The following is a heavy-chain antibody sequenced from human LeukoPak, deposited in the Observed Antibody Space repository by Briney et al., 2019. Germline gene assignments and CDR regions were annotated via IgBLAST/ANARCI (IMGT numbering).Heavy chain of an antibody. J-gene: IGHJ4*02. Sequence: GGSLRISCAASGFDFTIYEMIWVRQAQGKEPEWISYISSSGSLVYHADSVKGRFTVSRDNAQKSLFLQMNGLRVEDTAMYYCARDSLHNYGGTGYGYYFDYWGQGTPVTVSS. CDR1: GFDFTIYE. CDR2: ISSSGSLV. D-gene: IGHD4/OR15-4a*01. V-gene: IGHV3-48*03. CDR3: ARDSLHNYGGTGYGYYFDY.